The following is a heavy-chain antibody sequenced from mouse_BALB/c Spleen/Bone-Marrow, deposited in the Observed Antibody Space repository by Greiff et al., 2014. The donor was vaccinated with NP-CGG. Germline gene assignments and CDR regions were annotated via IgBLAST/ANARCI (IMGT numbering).Heavy chain of an antibody. D-gene: IGHD2-1*01. Sequence: EVQLVESGGGLVKPGGSLKLSCAASGFTFSSYAMSWVRQSPEKRLEWVAEISSGGSYTYYSDTVTGRFTISRDNVKNTMELEMSSLRSEDTAMYHCARDNGTYGWYFDVWGAGTTVTVSS. CDR1: GFTFSSYA. CDR2: ISSGGSYT. CDR3: ARDNGTYGWYFDV. V-gene: IGHV5-9-4*01. J-gene: IGHJ1*01.